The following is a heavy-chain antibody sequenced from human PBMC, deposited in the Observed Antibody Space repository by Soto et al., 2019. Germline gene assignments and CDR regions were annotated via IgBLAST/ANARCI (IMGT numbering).Heavy chain of an antibody. J-gene: IGHJ4*02. CDR3: ARHVWSVAGHLDY. CDR1: GGSISSSGFY. D-gene: IGHD6-19*01. CDR2: VYYSGTA. V-gene: IGHV4-39*01. Sequence: PSETLSLTCTVSGGSISSSGFYWGWIRQPPGEDLEWIGSVYYSGTAYYDPSLKGRVTISVDTSKNQFSLEVTSVTAADTAVYYCARHVWSVAGHLDYWGQGSLVTVSS.